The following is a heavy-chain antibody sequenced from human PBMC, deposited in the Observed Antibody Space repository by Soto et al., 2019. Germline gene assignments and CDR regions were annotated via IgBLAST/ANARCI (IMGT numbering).Heavy chain of an antibody. J-gene: IGHJ3*02. CDR2: IIPIFGTA. Sequence: QVQLVQSGAEVKKPGSSVKVSCKASGGTFSSYAISWVRQAPGQGLEWMGGIIPIFGTANYAQKFQGRVTITADESTSTAYMELXSLXXXXTAVYYCARGYDSNAFDIWGQGTMVTVSS. V-gene: IGHV1-69*01. D-gene: IGHD3-22*01. CDR3: ARGYDSNAFDI. CDR1: GGTFSSYA.